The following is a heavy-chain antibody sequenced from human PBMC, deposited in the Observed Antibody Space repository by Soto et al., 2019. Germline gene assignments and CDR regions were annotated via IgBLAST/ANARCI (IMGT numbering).Heavy chain of an antibody. CDR1: GFTFTSSA. CDR2: IVVGSGNT. D-gene: IGHD3-3*01. V-gene: IGHV1-58*02. Sequence: SVKVSCKASGFTFTSSAMQWVRQARGQRLEWIGWIVVGSGNTNYAQKFQERVTITRDMSTSTAYMELSSLRSEDTAVYYCAAEDFRDRSAFDIWGQGTMVTVSS. CDR3: AAEDFRDRSAFDI. J-gene: IGHJ3*02.